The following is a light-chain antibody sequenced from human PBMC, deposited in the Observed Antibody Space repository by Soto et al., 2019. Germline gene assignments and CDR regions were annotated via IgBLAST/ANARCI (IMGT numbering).Light chain of an antibody. CDR1: QSVRSTS. V-gene: IGKV3-20*01. CDR3: QHYNSSPPIT. J-gene: IGKJ5*01. CDR2: GAS. Sequence: MLTQSPATLSLSPGERATLSCRASQSVRSTSLVWYQQKPAQAPRLLIYGASSRATGIPDRFSGGGSGTDFTLTISRLEPEDFAVYYCQHYNSSPPITFGQGTRLEIK.